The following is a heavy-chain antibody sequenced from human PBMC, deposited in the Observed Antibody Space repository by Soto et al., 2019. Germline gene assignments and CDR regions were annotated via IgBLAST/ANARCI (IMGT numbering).Heavy chain of an antibody. J-gene: IGHJ5*02. D-gene: IGHD4-17*01. V-gene: IGHV1-8*01. CDR2: INPNSGNT. CDR3: ARGSKCGDYSRCFDP. Sequence: QVQLVQSGAEVKKPGASVKVSCKASGYIFTNYDINWVRQATGQGLEYLGWINPNSGNTGYVQKFQGRVTMTRNTSINTAYMEPNSLRSEATAVYYCARGSKCGDYSRCFDPWGQGTLVTVSS. CDR1: GYIFTNYD.